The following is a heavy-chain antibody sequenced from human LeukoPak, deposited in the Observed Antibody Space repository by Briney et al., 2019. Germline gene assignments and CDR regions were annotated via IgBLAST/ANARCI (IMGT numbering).Heavy chain of an antibody. CDR1: GFTFSSFG. CDR3: ARYRSGTNDY. Sequence: GMSLRLSCAASGFTFSSFGMHWVRQAPGKGLECLAVIWYDGSQRYHADSVKGRFTISRDNSKNTVYLQMNSLRAEDTALYYCARYRSGTNDYWGRGTLVIVSS. CDR2: IWYDGSQR. V-gene: IGHV3-33*01. J-gene: IGHJ4*02. D-gene: IGHD1-14*01.